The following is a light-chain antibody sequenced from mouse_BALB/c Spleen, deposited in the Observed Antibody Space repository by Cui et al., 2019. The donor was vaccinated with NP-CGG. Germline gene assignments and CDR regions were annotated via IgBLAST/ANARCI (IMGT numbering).Light chain of an antibody. J-gene: IGLJ1*01. V-gene: IGLV1*01. CDR1: TGAVTTSNY. CDR3: ALWYSNHWV. Sequence: QAVVTQESALTTSPSETVTLTCRSSTGAVTTSNYANWVQEKPDHLFTGLIGGTNNRVQGVPARFSGSLIGDKAALTITGAQTEDEAIYFCALWYSNHWVFGGGTKLTVL. CDR2: GTN.